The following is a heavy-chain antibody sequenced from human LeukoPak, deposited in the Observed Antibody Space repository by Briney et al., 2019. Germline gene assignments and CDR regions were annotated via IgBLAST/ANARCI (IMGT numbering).Heavy chain of an antibody. CDR2: INPNSGGT. Sequence: ASVRLCCSAAGSTFTGYYIKGGGQSPGHGLEWMRWINPNSGGTNYGQKDQGKVTRTRDTSISTAYMELSRLRSDDTSVYYCARSKKHPFRRQQLAPHFDDWGQGTLVTVSS. D-gene: IGHD6-13*01. CDR3: ARSKKHPFRRQQLAPHFDD. J-gene: IGHJ4*01. V-gene: IGHV1-2*02. CDR1: GSTFTGYY.